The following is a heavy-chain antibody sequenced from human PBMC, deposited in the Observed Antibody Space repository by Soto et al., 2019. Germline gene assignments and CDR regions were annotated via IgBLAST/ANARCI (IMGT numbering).Heavy chain of an antibody. CDR1: GFTFRIYA. CDR3: AKDAPGSGWLSDY. J-gene: IGHJ4*02. D-gene: IGHD3-22*01. Sequence: GGSLRLSCAASGFTFRIYAISWVRQAPGKGLEWVSTISGNGGTSYADFVRGRFTISRDNSKNTLYLQMNSLRAEDTATYYCAKDAPGSGWLSDYWGQGTRVTVPQ. V-gene: IGHV3-23*01. CDR2: ISGNGGT.